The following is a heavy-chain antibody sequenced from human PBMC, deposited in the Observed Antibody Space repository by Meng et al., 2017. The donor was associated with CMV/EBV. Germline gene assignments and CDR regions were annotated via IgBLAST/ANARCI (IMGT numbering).Heavy chain of an antibody. CDR1: GGTFSSYA. D-gene: IGHD3-10*02. V-gene: IGHV1-69*10. CDR3: ARRLTMSAGGGGWFDP. CDR2: IIPILGIA. J-gene: IGHJ5*02. Sequence: SVKVSCKASGGTFSSYAISWVRQAPGQGLEWMGGIIPILGIANYAQKFQGRVTITADKSTSTAYMELSSLRSEDTAVYYGARRLTMSAGGGGWFDPWGQGTLVTVSS.